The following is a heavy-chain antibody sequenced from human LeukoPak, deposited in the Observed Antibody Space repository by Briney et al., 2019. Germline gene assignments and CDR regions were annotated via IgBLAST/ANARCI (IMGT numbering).Heavy chain of an antibody. V-gene: IGHV1-69*01. J-gene: IGHJ5*02. CDR3: ARVFFVRGPAAMRGWFDP. D-gene: IGHD2-2*01. Sequence: ASVKVSCKASGGTFSGYAISWVRQAPGQGLEWTGGIIPIFGTANYAQKFQGRVTITADESTSTAYMELSSLRSEDTAVYYCARVFFVRGPAAMRGWFDPWGQGTLVTVSS. CDR1: GGTFSGYA. CDR2: IIPIFGTA.